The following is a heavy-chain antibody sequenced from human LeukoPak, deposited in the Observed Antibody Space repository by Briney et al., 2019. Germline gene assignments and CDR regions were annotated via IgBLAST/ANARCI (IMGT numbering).Heavy chain of an antibody. Sequence: GRSLRLSCAASGFTFSSYGMHWVRQAPGKGLEWVAVIWYDGSNKYYADSVKGRFTISRDNSKNTLYLQMNSLRAEDTAVYYCAKDGTARPILVVYFDYWGQGTLVTVSS. CDR2: IWYDGSNK. V-gene: IGHV3-33*06. J-gene: IGHJ4*02. D-gene: IGHD6-6*01. CDR1: GFTFSSYG. CDR3: AKDGTARPILVVYFDY.